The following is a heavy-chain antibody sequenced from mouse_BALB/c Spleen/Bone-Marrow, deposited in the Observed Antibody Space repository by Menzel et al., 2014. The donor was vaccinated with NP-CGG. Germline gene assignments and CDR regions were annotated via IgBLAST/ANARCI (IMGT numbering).Heavy chain of an antibody. CDR1: GFSLTSYG. CDR2: IWAGGST. J-gene: IGHJ4*01. Sequence: QVQLKQSGPGLVAPSQSLSITCTVSGFSLTSYGVHWVRQPPGKGLEWLGVIWAGGSTNYNSALMSRLSISKDNFKSQVFLKMNSLQTDDTAMYYCARAPLLRYHYAMDYWGQGTSVTVSS. CDR3: ARAPLLRYHYAMDY. V-gene: IGHV2-9*02. D-gene: IGHD1-1*01.